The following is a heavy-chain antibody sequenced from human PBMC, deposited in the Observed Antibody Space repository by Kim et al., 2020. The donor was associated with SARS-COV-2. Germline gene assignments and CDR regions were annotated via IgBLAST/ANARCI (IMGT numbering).Heavy chain of an antibody. V-gene: IGHV1-46*01. CDR3: ARGRYSSGWPKNYGMDV. J-gene: IGHJ6*02. D-gene: IGHD6-19*01. Sequence: FQGRVTMTRDTSTSTVYMELSSLRSDDTAVYYCARGRYSSGWPKNYGMDVWGQGTTVTVSS.